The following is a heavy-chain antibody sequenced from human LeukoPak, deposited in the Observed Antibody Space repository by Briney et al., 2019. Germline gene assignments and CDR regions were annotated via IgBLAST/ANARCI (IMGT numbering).Heavy chain of an antibody. CDR1: GGSISSYY. CDR2: INHSGST. V-gene: IGHV4-34*01. D-gene: IGHD3-9*01. Sequence: SETLSLTCTVSGGSISSYYWSWIRQPPGKGLEWIGEINHSGSTNYNPSLKSRVTISVDTSKNQFSLKLSSVTAADTAVYYCARGLRYFDWLLLQFDYWGQGTLVTVSS. CDR3: ARGLRYFDWLLLQFDY. J-gene: IGHJ4*02.